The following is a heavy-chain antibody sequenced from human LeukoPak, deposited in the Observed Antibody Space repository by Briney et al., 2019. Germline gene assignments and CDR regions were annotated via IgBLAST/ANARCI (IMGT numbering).Heavy chain of an antibody. CDR2: IYHSGST. CDR1: GGSISSGGYS. J-gene: IGHJ5*02. D-gene: IGHD3-10*01. Sequence: SQTLSLTCAVFGGSISSGGYSWSWIRQPPGKGLEWIGYIYHSGSTYYNPSLKSRVTISVDRSKNQFSLKLSSVTAADTAVYYCARAGSGSYLVWFDPWGQGTLVTVSS. V-gene: IGHV4-30-2*01. CDR3: ARAGSGSYLVWFDP.